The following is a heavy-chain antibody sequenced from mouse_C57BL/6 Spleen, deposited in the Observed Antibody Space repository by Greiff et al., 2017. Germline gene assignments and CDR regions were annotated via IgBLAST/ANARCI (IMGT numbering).Heavy chain of an antibody. CDR1: GFNIKDDY. V-gene: IGHV14-4*01. Sequence: EVQLQQSGAELVRPGASVKLSCTASGFNIKDDYMHWVKQRPEQGLEWIGWIDTENGDTEYASKFQGKATISADTSSNTAYLHLSSLTSEDTAVYYCTTPMVTTNYWGQGTTLTVSS. J-gene: IGHJ2*01. D-gene: IGHD2-2*01. CDR2: IDTENGDT. CDR3: TTPMVTTNY.